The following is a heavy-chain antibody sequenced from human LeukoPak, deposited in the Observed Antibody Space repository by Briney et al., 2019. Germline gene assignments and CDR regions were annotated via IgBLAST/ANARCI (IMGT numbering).Heavy chain of an antibody. Sequence: GGSLRLSCAASGFTFTTYSMSWVRQAPGKGLESVSAIRGSGGSTYYADSVKGRFTISRDDSKSTLYLQMNSLRAEDTAVYHRVTFYYDSSGSYVHYWGQGTLVTVSS. CDR1: GFTFTTYS. CDR3: VTFYYDSSGSYVHY. J-gene: IGHJ4*02. V-gene: IGHV3-23*01. D-gene: IGHD3-22*01. CDR2: IRGSGGST.